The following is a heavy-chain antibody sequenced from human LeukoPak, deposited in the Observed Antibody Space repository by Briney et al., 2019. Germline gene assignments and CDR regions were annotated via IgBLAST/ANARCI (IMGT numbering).Heavy chain of an antibody. Sequence: SVKVSCKASGFTFPNSAMQWVRQARGQRLEWIGWTVLGAGNTVYSHKFHDRVTVTRDVSTNTAYMELDSLGSEDTAVYYCAAQRGASLHDFWSTRLFDPWGQGTLVTVSS. CDR3: AAQRGASLHDFWSTRLFDP. CDR1: GFTFPNSA. J-gene: IGHJ5*02. V-gene: IGHV1-58*02. CDR2: TVLGAGNT. D-gene: IGHD3-3*01.